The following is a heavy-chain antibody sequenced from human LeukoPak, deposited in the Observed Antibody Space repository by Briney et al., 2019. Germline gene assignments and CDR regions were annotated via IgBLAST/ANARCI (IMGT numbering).Heavy chain of an antibody. V-gene: IGHV4-34*01. Sequence: PSETLSLTCAVYGGSFSGYYWSWIRQPPGKGLEWIGEINHSGSTNYNPSLKSRVTISVGTSKNQFSLKLSSVTAADTAVYYCARRYSVVPAVNWGQGTLVTVSS. CDR3: ARRYSVVPAVN. CDR2: INHSGST. D-gene: IGHD2-2*01. CDR1: GGSFSGYY. J-gene: IGHJ4*02.